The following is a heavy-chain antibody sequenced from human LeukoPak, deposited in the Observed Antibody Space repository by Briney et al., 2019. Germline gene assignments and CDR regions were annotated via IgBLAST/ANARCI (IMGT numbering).Heavy chain of an antibody. CDR3: AKTLMITFGGVIVIHDAFDI. J-gene: IGHJ3*02. Sequence: GGSLRLSCAASGFTLSSYNMNWVRQAPGKGLEWVSYISSSTGTIYYADSVRGRFTISRDNAKNSLYLQMNSLRAEDTAVYYCAKTLMITFGGVIVIHDAFDIWGQGTMVTVSS. CDR1: GFTLSSYN. D-gene: IGHD3-16*02. V-gene: IGHV3-48*04. CDR2: ISSSTGTI.